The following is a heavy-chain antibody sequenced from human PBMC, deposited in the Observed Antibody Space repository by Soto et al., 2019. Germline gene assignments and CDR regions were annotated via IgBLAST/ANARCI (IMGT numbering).Heavy chain of an antibody. Sequence: GASVKVSCKASGYTFTSYGISWVRQAPGQGLEWMGWISAYNGNTNYVQKLQDRVTMTTDTSTSTAYMELRILRSDDTAVYYCARDRFVVPASFDYWGQGTLVTVSS. CDR3: ARDRFVVPASFDY. D-gene: IGHD2-2*01. CDR2: ISAYNGNT. CDR1: GYTFTSYG. J-gene: IGHJ4*02. V-gene: IGHV1-18*01.